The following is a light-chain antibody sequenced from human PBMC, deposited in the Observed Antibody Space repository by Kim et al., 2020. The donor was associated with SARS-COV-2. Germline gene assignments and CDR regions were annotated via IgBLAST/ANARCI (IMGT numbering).Light chain of an antibody. CDR2: VNH. V-gene: IGLV1-44*01. Sequence: GSPGQLITVSCSGTRSGPAMTSHQQLPAAAPKLLFYVNHHRPTGVPYRFSASHSCTSASLAISGLQSEDEADYYCAAWDDSLKTWLFGGETQLTVL. CDR3: AAWDDSLKTWL. CDR1: RSGPA. J-gene: IGLJ3*02.